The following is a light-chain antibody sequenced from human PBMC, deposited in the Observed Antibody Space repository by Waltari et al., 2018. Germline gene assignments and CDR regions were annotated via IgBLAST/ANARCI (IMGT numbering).Light chain of an antibody. J-gene: IGLJ3*02. CDR2: YDD. V-gene: IGLV1-36*01. Sequence: QSVLTHPPSVSGAPRRRVTISCSASSSHIGHNAVNWYQQPPGKPPQLLIYYDDLLSSGVSDRFSGSKSGTSASLAIAGLQSEDEAHYYCAAWDASLSSWLFGGGTKLTVL. CDR3: AAWDASLSSWL. CDR1: SSHIGHNA.